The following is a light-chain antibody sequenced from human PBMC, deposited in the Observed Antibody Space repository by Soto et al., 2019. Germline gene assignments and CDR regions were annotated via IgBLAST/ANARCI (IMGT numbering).Light chain of an antibody. CDR2: GAS. Sequence: EVVMTQSPATLSVSPGERATLSCRASQSVSSNLAWYQQKPGQAPRLLIYGASTRATGIPAKFSASGSGTEFTPTISSLQSEDFAVYYCQQYNDWWTFGQGTKVEIK. CDR1: QSVSSN. CDR3: QQYNDWWT. J-gene: IGKJ1*01. V-gene: IGKV3-15*01.